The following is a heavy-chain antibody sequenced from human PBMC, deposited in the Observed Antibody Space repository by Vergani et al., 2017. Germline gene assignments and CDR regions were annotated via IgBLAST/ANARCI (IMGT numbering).Heavy chain of an antibody. CDR3: TTATTCHIDYDFWIGYYYNWNYFRN. CDR2: IKSKSDGGTT. D-gene: IGHD3-3*01. Sequence: EVQLVESGGGLVKPGGSLRLSCAASGFTFSNAWMSWVRQAPGKGLEWVGRIKSKSDGGTTDYAAPVKGRFTISRDDLKITLFLQMNSLKPEDTAVYYWTTATTCHIDYDFWIGYYYNWNYFRNWGQGTLVIVSS. CDR1: GFTFSNAW. J-gene: IGHJ4*02. V-gene: IGHV3-15*01.